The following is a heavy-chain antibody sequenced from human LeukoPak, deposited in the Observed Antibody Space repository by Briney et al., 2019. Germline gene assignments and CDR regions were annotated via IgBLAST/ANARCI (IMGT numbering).Heavy chain of an antibody. Sequence: GESLKISCKGSGYSFTNYWISWVRQKPGKGLEWMGTIYPPDSDTTYNPSFEGQVTISADSSIRTASLQWSSLKASDTAIYYCARRPWLHQRFNVFDVWGPGTMVIVSS. CDR1: GYSFTNYW. CDR3: ARRPWLHQRFNVFDV. D-gene: IGHD5-24*01. J-gene: IGHJ3*01. V-gene: IGHV5-51*01. CDR2: IYPPDSDT.